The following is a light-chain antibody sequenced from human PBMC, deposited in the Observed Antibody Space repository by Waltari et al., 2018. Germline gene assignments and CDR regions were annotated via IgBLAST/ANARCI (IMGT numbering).Light chain of an antibody. V-gene: IGKV1-9*01. CDR3: QQFNASPRT. J-gene: IGKJ1*01. CDR1: QGVNVY. Sequence: IQLTQSPSSLSASVGDRVTITCRASQGVNVYLAWYQQKPGKAPKLRNSAASTLQSGVSSRLSGSGSGTDFTLTINSLQPEDIATYYCQQFNASPRTFGQGTNVEIK. CDR2: AAS.